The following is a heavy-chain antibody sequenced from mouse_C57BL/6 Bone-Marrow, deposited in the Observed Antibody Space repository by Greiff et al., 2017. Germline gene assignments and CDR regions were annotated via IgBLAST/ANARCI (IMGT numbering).Heavy chain of an antibody. V-gene: IGHV5-6*01. CDR3: TRPNSGAMDY. J-gene: IGHJ4*01. CDR1: GFTFSSYG. Sequence: EVHLVEPGGDFVKPGGSLKLSCAASGFTFSSYGMSWVRQTPDQRLEWVATISSGGSYTYYPDRVKGRFTISSDNAKNTRCLQLSSLKSEYRARNCCTRPNSGAMDYWGQGTSVTVSS. CDR2: ISSGGSYT. D-gene: IGHD3-1*01.